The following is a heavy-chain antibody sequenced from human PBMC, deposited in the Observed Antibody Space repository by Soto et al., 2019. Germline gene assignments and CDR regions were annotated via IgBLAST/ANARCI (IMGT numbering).Heavy chain of an antibody. D-gene: IGHD1-20*01. Sequence: PGESLKVSCKASGFTFIDYWSGWLRQMPGKGLEWMGIIFPDDSETRYSPSFQGQVTISVDKSISTAYLQWSSLKASDTAMYYCARLGYNWNYVEYWGQGTLVTVSS. J-gene: IGHJ4*02. CDR3: ARLGYNWNYVEY. V-gene: IGHV5-51*01. CDR2: IFPDDSET. CDR1: GFTFIDYW.